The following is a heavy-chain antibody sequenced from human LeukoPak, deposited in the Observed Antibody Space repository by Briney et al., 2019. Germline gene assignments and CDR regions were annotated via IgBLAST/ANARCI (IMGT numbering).Heavy chain of an antibody. J-gene: IGHJ5*02. Sequence: PSQTFSLTCAISGDSVSSSSAAWNWIRQSPSRGLEWLGRTYFRSDWFNDYAVSVKSRITVNPDTSKNQFSLHLSSVTPEDTAVYYCARESGIATTGRWFDPWGQGTLVTVSS. CDR3: ARESGIATTGRWFDP. CDR2: TYFRSDWFN. D-gene: IGHD6-13*01. CDR1: GDSVSSSSAA. V-gene: IGHV6-1*01.